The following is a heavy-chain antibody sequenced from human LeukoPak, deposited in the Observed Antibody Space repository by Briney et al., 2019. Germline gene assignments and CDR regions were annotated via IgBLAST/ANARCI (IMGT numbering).Heavy chain of an antibody. J-gene: IGHJ4*02. CDR2: IYYRGST. CDR1: VGSISSRVYY. CDR3: ARNSRVGGRLTFGVYADY. Sequence: KPSETLSLTCTVSVGSISSRVYYSGWIRQPPGKGLEWIGSIYYRGSTYYNPALQSRVTISVDTSKNQFSLRLSSVTAADTAVYFCARNSRVGGRLTFGVYADYWGQGTLVTVSS. D-gene: IGHD3-16*01. V-gene: IGHV4-39*01.